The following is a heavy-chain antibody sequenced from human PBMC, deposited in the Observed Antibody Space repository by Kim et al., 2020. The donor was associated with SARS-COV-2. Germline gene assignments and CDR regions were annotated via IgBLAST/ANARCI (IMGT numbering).Heavy chain of an antibody. J-gene: IGHJ4*02. CDR1: GFSLSTSGVG. V-gene: IGHV2-5*02. CDR3: AHRRIVAATFDY. Sequence: SGPTLVKPTQTLTLTCTFSGFSLSTSGVGVGWIRQPPGKALEWLALIYWDDDKRYSPSLKSRLTITKDTSKNQVVLTMTNMDPVDTATYYRAHRRIVAATFDYWGQGTLVTVSS. CDR2: IYWDDDK. D-gene: IGHD2-15*01.